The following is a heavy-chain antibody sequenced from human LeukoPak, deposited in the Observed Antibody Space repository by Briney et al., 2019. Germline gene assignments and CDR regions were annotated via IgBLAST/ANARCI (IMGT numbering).Heavy chain of an antibody. CDR3: ARDNSVGETAWWFDP. CDR2: ISAYNGNT. V-gene: IGHV1-18*01. Sequence: ASVKVSCKASGYTFTSYGISWVRQAPGQGLEWMGWISAYNGNTNYAHKLQGRVTMTTDTSTSTDYMELTSLTSDDTAVYYCARDNSVGETAWWFDPWGQGTLVTVSS. D-gene: IGHD1-26*01. CDR1: GYTFTSYG. J-gene: IGHJ5*02.